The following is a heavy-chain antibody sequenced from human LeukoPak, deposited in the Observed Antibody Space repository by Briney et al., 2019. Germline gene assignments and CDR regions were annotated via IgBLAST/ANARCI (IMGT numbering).Heavy chain of an antibody. J-gene: IGHJ3*02. V-gene: IGHV3-11*04. CDR1: GFTFSDYY. CDR3: AREEYSRGGDAFDI. Sequence: GGSLRLSCAASGFTFSDYYMIWIRQAPGKGLEWVSYISNSGSAIYLADSVKGRFTISRDNAKNPLFLQMNSLRAEDTAVYYCAREEYSRGGDAFDIWGQGTMVTVSS. D-gene: IGHD2/OR15-2a*01. CDR2: ISNSGSAI.